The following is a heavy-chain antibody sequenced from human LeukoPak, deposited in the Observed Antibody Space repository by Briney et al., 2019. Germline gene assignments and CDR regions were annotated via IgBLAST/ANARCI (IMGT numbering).Heavy chain of an antibody. CDR2: ISGSGGST. D-gene: IGHD2-15*01. J-gene: IGHJ6*03. CDR1: GFTFSSYA. CDR3: AKGDCSGGSCRWFYYYYMDV. Sequence: GGSLRLSCAASGFTFSSYAMSWVRQAPGKGLEWVSAISGSGGSTYYADSVKGRFTVSRDNSKNSLYLQMSSLTAADTAVYYCAKGDCSGGSCRWFYYYYMDVWGKGTTVTVSS. V-gene: IGHV3-23*01.